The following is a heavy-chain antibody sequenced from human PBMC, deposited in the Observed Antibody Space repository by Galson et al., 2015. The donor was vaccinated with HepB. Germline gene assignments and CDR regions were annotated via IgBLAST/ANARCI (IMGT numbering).Heavy chain of an antibody. V-gene: IGHV4-34*01. CDR3: ARLYPTIGQYYFDY. J-gene: IGHJ4*02. D-gene: IGHD2-8*01. Sequence: SETLSLTCAVYGGSFSGYYWSWIRQPPGKGLEWIGEINHSGSTNYNPSLKSRVTISVDTSKNQFSLKLSSVTAADTAVYYCARLYPTIGQYYFDYWGQGTLVTVSS. CDR1: GGSFSGYY. CDR2: INHSGST.